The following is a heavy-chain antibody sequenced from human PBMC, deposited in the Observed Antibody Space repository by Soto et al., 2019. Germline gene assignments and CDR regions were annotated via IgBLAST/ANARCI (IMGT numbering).Heavy chain of an antibody. CDR3: ARGSRGVLDYYYYYGMDV. V-gene: IGHV4-31*03. CDR2: IYYSGST. CDR1: GGSISSGGYY. Sequence: ALSPTCTVSGGSISSGGYYWSWIRQHLGKGLGWVGYIYYSGSTYYNPSPKSRVTISVDTSKIRFSLKLSSVTAADTAVYYCARGSRGVLDYYYYYGMDVWGQGTTVTVSS. J-gene: IGHJ6*02. D-gene: IGHD2-15*01.